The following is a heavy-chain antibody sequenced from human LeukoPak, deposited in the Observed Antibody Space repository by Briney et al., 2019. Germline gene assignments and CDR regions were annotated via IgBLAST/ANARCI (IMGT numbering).Heavy chain of an antibody. CDR1: GYTFTSYD. Sequence: ASVKVSCKASGYTFTSYDINWVRQATGQGLEWMGWMNPNSGNTGYAQKFQGRVTMTRNTSISTAYMELSSLRSEDTAVYYCARCDLTWIQLWFPWGQGTLVTVSS. J-gene: IGHJ5*02. V-gene: IGHV1-8*01. CDR3: ARCDLTWIQLWFP. D-gene: IGHD5-18*01. CDR2: MNPNSGNT.